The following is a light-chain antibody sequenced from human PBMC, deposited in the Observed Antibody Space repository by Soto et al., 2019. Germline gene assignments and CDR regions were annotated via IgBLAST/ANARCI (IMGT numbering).Light chain of an antibody. J-gene: IGKJ5*01. V-gene: IGKV4-1*01. Sequence: DFVMTQSLDSLAVSLGERATINCKSRQSVLSTSNNKNYLAWFQHKPGQPPKLVIYWASVRASGVPDRFSGSGSGTDFTLTISSLQAEDVAVYYCQQYHSDPITFGQGTRLEIK. CDR3: QQYHSDPIT. CDR1: QSVLSTSNNKNY. CDR2: WAS.